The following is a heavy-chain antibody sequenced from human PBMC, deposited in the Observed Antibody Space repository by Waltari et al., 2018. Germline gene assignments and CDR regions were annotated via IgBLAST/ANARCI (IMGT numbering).Heavy chain of an antibody. CDR2: IYYSGST. V-gene: IGHV4-59*12. CDR1: GGSISSSY. CDR3: AREARTPDAFDI. J-gene: IGHJ3*02. Sequence: QVQLQESGPGLVKPSETLSLTCTVSGGSISSSYWSWIRQPPGKGLEWIGYIYYSGSTNYNPSLKSRVTISVDTSKNQFSLQLNSVTPEDTAVYYCAREARTPDAFDIWGQGTMVTVSS.